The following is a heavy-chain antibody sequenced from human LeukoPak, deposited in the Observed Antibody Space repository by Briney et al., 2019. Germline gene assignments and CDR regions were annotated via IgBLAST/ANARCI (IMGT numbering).Heavy chain of an antibody. J-gene: IGHJ4*02. CDR1: GGTFSSYA. CDR2: IIPIFGTA. Sequence: ASVKVSCKASGGTFSSYAISWVRQAPGQGLEWMGGIIPIFGTANYAQKFQGRVTITADESTSTAYMELSSLRSEDTAVYYCAARGYSGYVRPDLGYCSGGSCPFTDYWGQGTLVTVSS. V-gene: IGHV1-69*13. CDR3: AARGYSGYVRPDLGYCSGGSCPFTDY. D-gene: IGHD2-15*01.